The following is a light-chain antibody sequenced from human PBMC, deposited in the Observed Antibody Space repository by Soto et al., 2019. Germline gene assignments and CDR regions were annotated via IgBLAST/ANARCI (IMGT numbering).Light chain of an antibody. CDR3: QQYNSYLYT. CDR1: ERVSTC. CDR2: DVS. J-gene: IGKJ2*01. Sequence: DIQMTQSPSTLSASVGDRVTITCRASERVSTCLAWYQQKPGKAPNLLIYDVSTLESGVPSRFSGSGSGTEFSLTISSLQHDDFATYYCQQYNSYLYTFGQGTKLEIK. V-gene: IGKV1-5*01.